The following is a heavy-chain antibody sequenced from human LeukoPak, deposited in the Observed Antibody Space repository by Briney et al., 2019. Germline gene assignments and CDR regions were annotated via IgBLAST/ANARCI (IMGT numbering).Heavy chain of an antibody. J-gene: IGHJ4*02. V-gene: IGHV4-38-2*02. D-gene: IGHD5-12*01. CDR2: IYHSGST. Sequence: PSETLSLTCTVSGYSISSGYYWGWIRQPPGKGLEWIGSIYHSGSTYYNPSLKSRVTISVDTSKNQFSLKLSSVTAADTAVYYCARVLTYYDYLYYFDYWGQGTLVTVSS. CDR3: ARVLTYYDYLYYFDY. CDR1: GYSISSGYY.